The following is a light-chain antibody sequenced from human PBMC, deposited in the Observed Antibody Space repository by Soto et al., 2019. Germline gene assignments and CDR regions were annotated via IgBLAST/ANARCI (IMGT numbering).Light chain of an antibody. V-gene: IGKV1-39*01. CDR1: QSISSY. Sequence: DIQMTQSPSSLSASVGDRVTITCRASQSISSYLNWYQQKPGKAPKLLIYAASSLQRGVPSRFSGSGSGTDFTLTISSLQPEDFETYYCQQSYSTPPTFGQGPKV. CDR2: AAS. J-gene: IGKJ1*01. CDR3: QQSYSTPPT.